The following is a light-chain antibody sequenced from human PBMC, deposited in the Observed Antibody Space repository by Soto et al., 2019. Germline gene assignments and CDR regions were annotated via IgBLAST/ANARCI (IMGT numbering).Light chain of an antibody. V-gene: IGKV4-1*01. J-gene: IGKJ4*01. CDR1: QSVLYSANNKNY. CDR2: WAS. Sequence: DIVMTQSPDSLAVSLGERATINCKSSQSVLYSANNKNYIAWYQQTPGQPPKLLIYWASTRESGVPDRFSGSASGTDFTLTITSLQAEDVAVYHCQQYCTTPATFGGGTKVEL. CDR3: QQYCTTPAT.